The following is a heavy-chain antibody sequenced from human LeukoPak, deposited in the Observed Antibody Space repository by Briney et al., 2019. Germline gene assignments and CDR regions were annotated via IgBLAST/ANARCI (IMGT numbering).Heavy chain of an antibody. Sequence: PSETLSLTCTVSGGSISSGGYYWSCIRQHPGKGLEWIGYIYYSGSTYYNPSLKSRVTISVDTSKNQFSLKLSSVTAADTAVYYCAREGRGGYDLYDAFDIWGQGTMVTVSS. V-gene: IGHV4-31*03. CDR3: AREGRGGYDLYDAFDI. CDR2: IYYSGST. D-gene: IGHD5-12*01. J-gene: IGHJ3*02. CDR1: GGSISSGGYY.